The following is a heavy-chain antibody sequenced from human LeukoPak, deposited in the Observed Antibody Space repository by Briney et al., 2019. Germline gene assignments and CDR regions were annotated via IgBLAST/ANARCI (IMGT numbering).Heavy chain of an antibody. D-gene: IGHD2-8*01. V-gene: IGHV1-8*01. CDR1: GYTFTSYD. CDR3: ARFPYCTNGVCPPA. Sequence: GASVKVSCKASGYTFTSYDISWVRQATGQGLEWMGWMNPNSGNTGYAQKFQGRVTMTRNTSISTAYMELSSLRSEDTAVYYCARFPYCTNGVCPPAWGQGTLVTVFS. J-gene: IGHJ4*02. CDR2: MNPNSGNT.